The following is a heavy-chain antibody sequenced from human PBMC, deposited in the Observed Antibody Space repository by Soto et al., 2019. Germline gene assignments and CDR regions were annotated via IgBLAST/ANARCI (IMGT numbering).Heavy chain of an antibody. CDR2: IYHTGNI. D-gene: IGHD4-4*01. J-gene: IGHJ6*02. CDR3: ARGQALSNYYYGMDV. Sequence: SATLSLTCAVSGGSRSNGGFSWSWIRKAPGKGLEWIAYIYHTGNILYNPSLRSRVTLSVDLSKNQVFLNLTSVTAADTAVYYCARGQALSNYYYGMDVWGQGTTVTVSS. V-gene: IGHV4-30-2*01. CDR1: GGSRSNGGFS.